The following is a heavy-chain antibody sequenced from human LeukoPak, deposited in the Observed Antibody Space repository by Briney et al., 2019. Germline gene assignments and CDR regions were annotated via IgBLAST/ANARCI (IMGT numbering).Heavy chain of an antibody. V-gene: IGHV4-34*01. CDR2: ISHSGST. CDR3: ASLYYYYGMDV. Sequence: SETLSLTCAVYGGSFSGYYWSWIRQPPGKGLEWIGEISHSGSTNYNPSLKSRVTISVDTSKNQFSLKLSSVTAADTAVYYCASLYYYYGMDVWGQGTTVTVSS. CDR1: GGSFSGYY. J-gene: IGHJ6*02.